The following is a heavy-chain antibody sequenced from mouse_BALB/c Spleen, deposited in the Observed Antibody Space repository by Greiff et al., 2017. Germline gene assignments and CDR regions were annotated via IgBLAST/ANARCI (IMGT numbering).Heavy chain of an antibody. V-gene: IGHV5-12-2*01. J-gene: IGHJ2*01. CDR2: ISNGGGST. CDR1: GFTFSSYT. D-gene: IGHD2-4*01. Sequence: EVQVVESGGGLVQPGGSLKLSCAASGFTFSSYTMSWVRQTPEKRLEWVAYISNGGGSTYYPDTVKGRFTISRDNAKNTLYLQMSSLKSEDTAMYYCARLVLRRRDYFDYWGQGTTLTVSS. CDR3: ARLVLRRRDYFDY.